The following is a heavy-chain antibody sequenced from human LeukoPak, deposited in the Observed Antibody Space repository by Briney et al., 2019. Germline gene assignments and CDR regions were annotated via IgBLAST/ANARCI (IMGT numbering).Heavy chain of an antibody. D-gene: IGHD2/OR15-2a*01. J-gene: IGHJ3*02. CDR1: NYSISSGYY. V-gene: IGHV4-38-2*02. CDR3: ARGGYFDRYI. Sequence: SETLSLTCSVSNYSISSGYYWGWIRQPPGMGLEWVGSVYHTGSTYYNPSLKSRVTISVDTSKNQFSLKLTSVTAADTAVYYCARGGYFDRYIWGQGTMVTVSS. CDR2: VYHTGST.